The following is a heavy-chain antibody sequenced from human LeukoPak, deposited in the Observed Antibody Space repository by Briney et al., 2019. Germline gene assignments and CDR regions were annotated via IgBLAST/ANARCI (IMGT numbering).Heavy chain of an antibody. CDR1: GYTFTGYY. V-gene: IGHV1-2*02. J-gene: IGHJ4*02. CDR2: INPNSGGT. D-gene: IGHD2-2*02. Sequence: ASVKVSCKASGYTFTGYYMHWVRQAPGQGLEWMGWINPNSGGTNYAQKFQGRVTMTRDTSISTAYMELSRLRSDDTAVYYCARDHYCSSTSCYTIFDYWSQGTLVTVSS. CDR3: ARDHYCSSTSCYTIFDY.